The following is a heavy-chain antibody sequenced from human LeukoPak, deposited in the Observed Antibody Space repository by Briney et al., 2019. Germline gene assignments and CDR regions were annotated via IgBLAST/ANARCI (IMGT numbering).Heavy chain of an antibody. V-gene: IGHV1-24*01. CDR2: FDPEDGET. D-gene: IGHD3-16*02. CDR3: ATAFSPADYDSVWGSYRYDY. CDR1: GYTFTGYY. J-gene: IGHJ4*02. Sequence: AASVKVSCKASGYTFTGYYMHWVRQAPGKGLEWMGGFDPEDGETIYAQKFQGRVTMTEDTSTDTAYMELSSLRSEDTAVYYCATAFSPADYDSVWGSYRYDYWGQGTLVTVSS.